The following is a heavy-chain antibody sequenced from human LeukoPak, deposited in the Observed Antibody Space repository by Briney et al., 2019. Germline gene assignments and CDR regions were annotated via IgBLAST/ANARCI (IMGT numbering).Heavy chain of an antibody. Sequence: PSETLSLTCTVSGDSMSSYYWSWIRQPAGKGLEWIGRIFTSGTTKYNPSLQSRVTISVDRSKNQFSLKLSSVTAADTAVYYCAREDPLVAARGLDYWGQGTLVTVSS. V-gene: IGHV4-4*07. CDR1: GDSMSSYY. J-gene: IGHJ4*02. D-gene: IGHD2-15*01. CDR3: AREDPLVAARGLDY. CDR2: IFTSGTT.